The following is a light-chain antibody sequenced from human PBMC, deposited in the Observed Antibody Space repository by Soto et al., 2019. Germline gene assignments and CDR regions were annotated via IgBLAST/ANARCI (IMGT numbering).Light chain of an antibody. CDR2: DAS. CDR1: QSVTNSY. J-gene: IGKJ1*01. Sequence: EIVLTQSPGTLSLSPGERVTLSCRASQSVTNSYVAWYQQKPGQAPRLLIYDASSRATGIPDRFSGSGSGTGFTLTISRLEPEGCALYYCQQYGSSPPWTFGQGTKVDIK. CDR3: QQYGSSPPWT. V-gene: IGKV3-20*01.